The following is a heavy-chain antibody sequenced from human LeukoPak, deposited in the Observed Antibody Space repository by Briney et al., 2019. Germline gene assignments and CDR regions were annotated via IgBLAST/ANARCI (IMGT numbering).Heavy chain of an antibody. D-gene: IGHD4-17*01. Sequence: GGSLRLSCAASGFTFSSYAMHWVRQAPGKGLEWVAVISYDGSNKYYADSVKGRFTISRDNSKNTLYLQMNSLRAEDTAVYYCAKDRSGTVTDYWGQGTLVTVSS. V-gene: IGHV3-30*04. J-gene: IGHJ4*02. CDR1: GFTFSSYA. CDR2: ISYDGSNK. CDR3: AKDRSGTVTDY.